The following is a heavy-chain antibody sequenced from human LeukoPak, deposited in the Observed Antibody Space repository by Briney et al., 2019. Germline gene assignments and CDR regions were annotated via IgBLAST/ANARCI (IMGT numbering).Heavy chain of an antibody. Sequence: GGSLRLSCAASGFAFSTYNMNWVRQAPGKGLEWVSSISTNSNYIHYADSVKGRFTISRDNAKNSLYLQMNSLRVEDTDVYYCARDVGASAPDAFDIWGQGTMVTVSS. CDR3: ARDVGASAPDAFDI. V-gene: IGHV3-21*01. CDR2: ISTNSNYI. D-gene: IGHD1-26*01. J-gene: IGHJ3*02. CDR1: GFAFSTYN.